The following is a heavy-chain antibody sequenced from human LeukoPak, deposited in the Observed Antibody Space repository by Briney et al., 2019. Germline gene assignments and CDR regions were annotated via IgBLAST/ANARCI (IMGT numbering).Heavy chain of an antibody. Sequence: SETLSLTCTVSGYSISSGYYWGWIRQPPGKGLEWIGSIYHSGSTYYNPSLKSRVTISVDTSKNQFSLKLSSVTAADTAVYYCARRGLHDAFDIWGQGTMVTVSS. CDR2: IYHSGST. CDR1: GYSISSGYY. V-gene: IGHV4-38-2*02. J-gene: IGHJ3*02. CDR3: ARRGLHDAFDI.